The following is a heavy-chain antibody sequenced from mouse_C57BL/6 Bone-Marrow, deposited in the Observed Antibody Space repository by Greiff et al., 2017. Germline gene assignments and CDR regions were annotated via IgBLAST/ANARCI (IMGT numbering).Heavy chain of an antibody. CDR3: GTGTAY. Sequence: QVQLQQSGAELVKPGASVKISCKASGYAFSSYWMHWVKQRPGKGLEWIGQIYPGDGDTNYNGKFKGKATLTADQSSSTAYMQLSSLTSEDSAVYFCGTGTAYWGQGTTLTVSS. CDR2: IYPGDGDT. V-gene: IGHV1-80*01. CDR1: GYAFSSYW. J-gene: IGHJ2*01. D-gene: IGHD4-1*01.